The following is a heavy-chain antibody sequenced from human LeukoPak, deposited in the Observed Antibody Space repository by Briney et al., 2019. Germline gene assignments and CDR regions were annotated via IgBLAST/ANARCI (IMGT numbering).Heavy chain of an antibody. J-gene: IGHJ4*02. CDR1: GLIFSTYA. CDR2: ISGSADRT. CDR3: AGSSASRGYNYGRFDC. D-gene: IGHD5-18*01. V-gene: IGHV3-23*01. Sequence: GGSLRLSCTASGLIFSTYARSWVRQAPGKGLEWVSTISGSADRTYYADSVKGRFTISRDNSKNTLSLQMNSLRAEDAAVYYCAGSSASRGYNYGRFDCWGQGTLVTVSS.